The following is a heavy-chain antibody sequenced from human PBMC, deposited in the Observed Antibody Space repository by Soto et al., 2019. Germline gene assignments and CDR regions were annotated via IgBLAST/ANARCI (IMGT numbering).Heavy chain of an antibody. CDR3: ARAAYVGGPSALDI. CDR2: INSDGSST. V-gene: IGHV3-74*01. Sequence: GGSLRLSCAASGFTFSSYWMHWVRQAPGKGLVWVSRINSDGSSTSYADSVKGRFTISRDNAKNTLYLQMNSLRVEDTAVYHCARAAYVGGPSALDIWAQGPMAT. J-gene: IGHJ3*02. D-gene: IGHD2-15*01. CDR1: GFTFSSYW.